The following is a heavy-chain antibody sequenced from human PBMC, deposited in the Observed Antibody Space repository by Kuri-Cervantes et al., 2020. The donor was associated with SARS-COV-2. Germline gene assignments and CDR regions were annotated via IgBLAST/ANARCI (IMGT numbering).Heavy chain of an antibody. J-gene: IGHJ4*02. CDR3: AKGRSYCSGGSCYFAKHILFNY. Sequence: GGSLRLSCAASGFTFSGYAMRWVRQAPGKGLEWVSTISGSGGSTYYADSVKGRFTISRDNSKNTLYLQMNCLRAENTAVYYCAKGRSYCSGGSCYFAKHILFNYWGQGTLITVSS. V-gene: IGHV3-23*01. D-gene: IGHD2-15*01. CDR1: GFTFSGYA. CDR2: ISGSGGST.